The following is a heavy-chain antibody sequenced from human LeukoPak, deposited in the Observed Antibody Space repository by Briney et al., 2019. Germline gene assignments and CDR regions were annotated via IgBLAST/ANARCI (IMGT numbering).Heavy chain of an antibody. V-gene: IGHV1-46*01. CDR1: GYTFTSNY. CDR3: AKVRDRLSSFYPAA. CDR2: ISPSGGST. Sequence: ASVKVSCKAFGYTFTSNYMHWVRQAPGQGPEWMGVISPSGGSTTYAQKFQGRVTLTRDMSTSTDYLELSSLRSEDTAVYYCAKVRDRLSSFYPAAWGQGTLVTVSS. J-gene: IGHJ4*02. D-gene: IGHD6-13*01.